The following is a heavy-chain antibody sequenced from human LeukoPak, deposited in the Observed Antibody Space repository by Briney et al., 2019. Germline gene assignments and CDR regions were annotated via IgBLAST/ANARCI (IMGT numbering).Heavy chain of an antibody. CDR2: IYPGDSDT. D-gene: IGHD3-10*01. CDR1: GYLFTSYW. CDR3: ARASSRAYYYYYGMDV. J-gene: IGHJ6*02. Sequence: GESLQISCKGSGYLFTSYWIGWVRQMPGKGLEWMGIIYPGDSDTRYSPSFQGQVTISADKSISTAYLQWSSLKASDTAMYYCARASSRAYYYYYGMDVWGQGTTVTVSS. V-gene: IGHV5-51*01.